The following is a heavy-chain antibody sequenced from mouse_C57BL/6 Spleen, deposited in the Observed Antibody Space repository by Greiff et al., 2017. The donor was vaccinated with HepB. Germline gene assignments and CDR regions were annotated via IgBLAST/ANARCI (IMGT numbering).Heavy chain of an antibody. CDR2: IDPEDGDT. D-gene: IGHD4-1*01. CDR3: ARSGGEGGTSYWDFDV. J-gene: IGHJ1*03. Sequence: EVQLQQSGAELVKPGASVKLSCTASGFNIKDYYMHWVKQRTEQGLEWIGRIDPEDGDTKYAPKFQGKATITADTSSNTAYLQLSSLTSEDTAVYYCARSGGEGGTSYWDFDVWGTGTTVTVAS. V-gene: IGHV14-2*01. CDR1: GFNIKDYY.